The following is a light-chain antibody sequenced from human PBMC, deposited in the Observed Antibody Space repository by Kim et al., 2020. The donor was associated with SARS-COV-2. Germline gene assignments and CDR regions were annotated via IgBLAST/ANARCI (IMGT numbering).Light chain of an antibody. Sequence: GQSVTISCTGTSSDVGGYNNVSWYQQHPGNAPKLMIYDVSKRPSGVPDRFSGSKSGNTASLTISGLQAEDEADYYCCSYAGSYTWVFGGGTQLTVL. CDR1: SSDVGGYNN. CDR2: DVS. CDR3: CSYAGSYTWV. V-gene: IGLV2-11*01. J-gene: IGLJ3*02.